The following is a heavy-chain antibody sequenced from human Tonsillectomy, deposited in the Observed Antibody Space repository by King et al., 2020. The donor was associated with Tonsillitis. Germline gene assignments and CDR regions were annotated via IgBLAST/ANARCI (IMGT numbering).Heavy chain of an antibody. J-gene: IGHJ3*02. CDR3: AKIPFPDQWLPYAFDI. CDR2: ISGSGGST. V-gene: IGHV3-23*04. CDR1: GFTFSSYA. D-gene: IGHD3-22*01. Sequence: VQLVESGGGLVQPGGSLRLSCAASGFTFSSYAMSWVRQAPGKGLEWVSAISGSGGSTYYADSVKGRFTISRDNSKNTLYLQMNSLRAEDTAVYYCAKIPFPDQWLPYAFDIWGQGTMVTVSS.